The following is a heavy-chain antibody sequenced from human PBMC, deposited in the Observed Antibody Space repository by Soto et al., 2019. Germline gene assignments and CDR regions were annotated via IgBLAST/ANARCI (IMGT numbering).Heavy chain of an antibody. CDR3: ARSAGYCSGGSCFTYYYDSSGYYGLDY. CDR1: GYSFTSYW. CDR2: IDPSDSYT. D-gene: IGHD3-22*01. J-gene: IGHJ4*02. V-gene: IGHV5-10-1*01. Sequence: PGESLKISCKGSGYSFTSYWISWVRQMPGKGLEWTGRIDPSDSYTSYSPSFQGHVTISADKSISTAYLQWSSLKASDTAMYYCARSAGYCSGGSCFTYYYDSSGYYGLDYWGQGTLVTVSS.